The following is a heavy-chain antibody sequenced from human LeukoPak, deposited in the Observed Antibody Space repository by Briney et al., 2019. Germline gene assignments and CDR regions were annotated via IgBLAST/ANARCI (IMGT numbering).Heavy chain of an antibody. D-gene: IGHD5-24*01. CDR3: ASQRRSRDGYRAVDY. V-gene: IGHV4-4*07. J-gene: IGHJ4*02. CDR1: GGSISSYY. Sequence: SETLSLTCTVSGGSISSYYWSWIRQPAGKGLEWIGRIYTSGSTNYNPSLKSRVTISVDRSKNQFSLKLSSVTAADTAVYYCASQRRSRDGYRAVDYWGQGTLVTVSS. CDR2: IYTSGST.